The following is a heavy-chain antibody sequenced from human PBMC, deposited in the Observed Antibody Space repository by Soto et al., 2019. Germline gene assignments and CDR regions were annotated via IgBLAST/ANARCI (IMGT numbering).Heavy chain of an antibody. V-gene: IGHV4-31*03. D-gene: IGHD3-10*01. CDR3: ARGDYMSYYFDY. CDR1: GGSISSGGYY. CDR2: IYYSGTT. Sequence: QVQLQESGPELVKPLQTLSLTCTVSGGSISSGGYYWSWIRQHPGKGLEWIGYIYYSGTTYYNPSVKSRVTISVDSSKNQFSLKLSSVTAADTALYYCARGDYMSYYFDYWGQGTLGTVSS. J-gene: IGHJ4*02.